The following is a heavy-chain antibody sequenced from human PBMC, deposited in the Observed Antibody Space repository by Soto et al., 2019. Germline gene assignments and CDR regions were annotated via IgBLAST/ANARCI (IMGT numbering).Heavy chain of an antibody. J-gene: IGHJ6*02. CDR2: ISGSGGST. D-gene: IGHD2-8*01. Sequence: RLSCAVFGFTFSGYAMSWVRQAPGKKLGWVSAISGSGGSTYYADSVKGRLTISRDNSKNTLYLQMNSLRAEDTAVYFCAKAARIVLMVYATFLDVCGQGTTVTVPS. CDR1: GFTFSGYA. V-gene: IGHV3-23*01. CDR3: AKAARIVLMVYATFLDV.